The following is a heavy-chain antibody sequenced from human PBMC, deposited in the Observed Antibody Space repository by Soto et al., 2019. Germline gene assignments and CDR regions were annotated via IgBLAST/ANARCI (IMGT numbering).Heavy chain of an antibody. CDR3: AKGLQRSLDDIMGWNI. CDR1: GFTFSLFA. D-gene: IGHD1-26*01. J-gene: IGHJ3*02. Sequence: PGGSLRLSCVASGFTFSLFAMKWVRQAPGKGLEWVSAISSSGGSTYSAASVKGRFTISRDNSKNTLYLQMNSLRAEDTALYYCAKGLQRSLDDIMGWNIWGQGTMVTVSS. CDR2: ISSSGGST. V-gene: IGHV3-23*01.